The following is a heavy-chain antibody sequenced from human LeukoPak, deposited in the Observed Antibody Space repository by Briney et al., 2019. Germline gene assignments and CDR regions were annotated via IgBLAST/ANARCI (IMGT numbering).Heavy chain of an antibody. CDR3: ARQSRRSKYSSSWYDAFDI. D-gene: IGHD6-13*01. CDR1: GGSISSLY. CDR2: IYYSGSP. J-gene: IGHJ3*02. V-gene: IGHV4-59*08. Sequence: SETLSLICTVSGGSISSLYWSCIREPPGKGLECIGYIYYSGSPKYNPSLKSRVTISVDTSKNQFSLKLSSVTAADTAVYYCARQSRRSKYSSSWYDAFDIWGQGTMVTVSS.